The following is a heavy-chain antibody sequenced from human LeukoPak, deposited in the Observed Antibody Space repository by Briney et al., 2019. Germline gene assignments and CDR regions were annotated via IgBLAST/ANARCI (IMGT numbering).Heavy chain of an antibody. CDR2: IFYRGST. CDR1: DGSINTPNYY. Sequence: SETLSLTCTVSDGSINTPNYYWGWIRQPPGKGLEWIGNIFYRGSTYYGPSLKSRVTISLDTSKNQFSLKLSSVTAADSAVYYCARGKVRGVRFDYWGQGTLVTVSS. J-gene: IGHJ4*02. V-gene: IGHV4-39*07. D-gene: IGHD3-10*01. CDR3: ARGKVRGVRFDY.